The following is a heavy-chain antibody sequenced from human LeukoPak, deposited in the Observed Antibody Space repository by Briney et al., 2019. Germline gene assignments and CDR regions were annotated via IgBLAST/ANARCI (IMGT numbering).Heavy chain of an antibody. V-gene: IGHV3-11*01. CDR3: AREPFYGSGSYHSHFDY. CDR2: ISSSGSTL. J-gene: IGHJ4*02. CDR1: GFTFSDYY. Sequence: GGSLRLSCAASGFTFSDYYMSWIRQAPGKGLEWVSYISSSGSTLYYADSVKGRFTISRDNAKNSLYLQMNSLRAEDTAVYSCAREPFYGSGSYHSHFDYWGQGTLVTVSS. D-gene: IGHD3-10*01.